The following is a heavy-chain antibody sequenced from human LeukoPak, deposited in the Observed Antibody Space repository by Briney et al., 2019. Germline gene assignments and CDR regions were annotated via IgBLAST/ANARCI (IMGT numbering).Heavy chain of an antibody. V-gene: IGHV1-2*02. CDR3: ARGRVHSWSDAFDI. CDR1: GYTFTGHY. J-gene: IGHJ3*02. CDR2: INSDSGGT. Sequence: ASVTVSCKASGYTFTGHYMHWVRQAPGQGLEWMGWINSDSGGTKYARKFQGSVIMTRVTSISTAYMELSRLKSDDTAVYYCARGRVHSWSDAFDIWGQGTTVTVSS. D-gene: IGHD1-1*01.